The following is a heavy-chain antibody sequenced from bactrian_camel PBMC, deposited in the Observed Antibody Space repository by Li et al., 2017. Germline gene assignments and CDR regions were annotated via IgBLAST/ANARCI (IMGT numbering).Heavy chain of an antibody. V-gene: IGHV3S9*01. CDR3: AADRHRPVIGCTPGREGYRY. Sequence: HVQLVESGGGSVQVGGSLRLSCVASGDTIGRYCMGWFRQIPDREREGVAGIESDGSTSYADSVKGRFTISQDSAKNTVYLQMDSLKPEDTATYYCAADRHRPVIGCTPGREGYRYWGQGTQVTV. CDR1: GDTIGRYC. J-gene: IGHJ4*01. CDR2: IESDGST. D-gene: IGHD2*01.